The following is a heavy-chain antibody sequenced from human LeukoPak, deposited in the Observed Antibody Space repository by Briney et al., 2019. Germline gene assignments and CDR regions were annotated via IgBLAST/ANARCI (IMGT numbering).Heavy chain of an antibody. Sequence: PGGSLRLSCAASGFTFSSYAMSWVRQPPGEGLEWIGEINHSGSTNYNPSLKSRVAISVDRSNNQFSLQLSSVTAADTAVYYCARADSSCYHFDFWGQGTLVTVSS. V-gene: IGHV4-34*01. CDR1: GFTFSSYA. CDR2: INHSGST. D-gene: IGHD3-22*01. J-gene: IGHJ4*02. CDR3: ARADSSCYHFDF.